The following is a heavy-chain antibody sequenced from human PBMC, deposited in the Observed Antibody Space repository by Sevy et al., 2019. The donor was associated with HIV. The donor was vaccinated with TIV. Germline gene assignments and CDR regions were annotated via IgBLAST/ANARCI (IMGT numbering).Heavy chain of an antibody. D-gene: IGHD3-10*01. CDR2: ISSSGSTI. CDR3: AREGITMALDY. J-gene: IGHJ4*02. V-gene: IGHV3-48*03. Sequence: GGSLRLSCAASGFTFSSYEMNWVRQAPGKGLEWVSYISSSGSTIYYADSMRGRFTISRDNAKNSLYLQMNRLRAEDTALYYCAREGITMALDYWGQGTLVTVSS. CDR1: GFTFSSYE.